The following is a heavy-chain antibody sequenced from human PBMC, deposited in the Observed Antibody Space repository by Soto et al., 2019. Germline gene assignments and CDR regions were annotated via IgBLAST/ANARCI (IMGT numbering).Heavy chain of an antibody. CDR3: AKAVMVRDGGGIYYYYYYMDV. CDR2: ISGSGGST. CDR1: GFTFSSYA. J-gene: IGHJ6*03. D-gene: IGHD3-10*01. Sequence: GGSLRLSCAASGFTFSSYAMSWVRQAPGKGLEWVSAISGSGGSTYYADSVKGRFTISRDNSKNTLYLQMKSLRAEETAVYYCAKAVMVRDGGGIYYYYYYMDVWGKGTTVTVSS. V-gene: IGHV3-23*01.